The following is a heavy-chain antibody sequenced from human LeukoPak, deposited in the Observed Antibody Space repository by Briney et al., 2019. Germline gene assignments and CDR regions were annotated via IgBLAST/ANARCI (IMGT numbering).Heavy chain of an antibody. J-gene: IGHJ4*02. V-gene: IGHV4-4*07. CDR1: GGSINNYY. D-gene: IGHD2-2*01. Sequence: SETLSLTCTVSGGSINNYYWTWIRQPAGKGLEWIGRIYSSGKTNYNPSLKSRVTMSVDTSNNQLSLMMTSVTAADTAVYYCASGALVPAAMDYWGQGTLVTVSS. CDR2: IYSSGKT. CDR3: ASGALVPAAMDY.